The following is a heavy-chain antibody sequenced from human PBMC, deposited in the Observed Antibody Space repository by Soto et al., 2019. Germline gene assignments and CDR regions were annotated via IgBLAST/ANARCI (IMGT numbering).Heavy chain of an antibody. CDR3: AKVVEQPLVRLAFDI. J-gene: IGHJ3*02. CDR1: GFTFNSYA. V-gene: IGHV3-30*18. Sequence: QVQLVESGGGVVQPGKSLTLSCAASGFTFNSYAMHWVRQVPGKGLEWVAAISHDGSNKNYADSVKGRFTISRDNTKNTLYLQMNSLKVEDTAVYYCAKVVEQPLVRLAFDIWGQGTLVTVSS. D-gene: IGHD1-1*01. CDR2: ISHDGSNK.